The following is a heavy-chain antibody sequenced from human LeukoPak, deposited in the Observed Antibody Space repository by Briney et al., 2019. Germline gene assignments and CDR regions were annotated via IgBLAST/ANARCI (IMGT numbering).Heavy chain of an antibody. CDR1: GFTFSSYS. Sequence: GGSLRLSCAASGFTFSSYSMSWVRQAPGKGLEWVSSISDDSNYIYYADSVEGRFTISRDNAKNSLYLQMNSLRAEDTAVYYCARSRFYFDYWGQGTLVTVSS. J-gene: IGHJ4*02. CDR2: ISDDSNYI. CDR3: ARSRFYFDY. V-gene: IGHV3-21*01.